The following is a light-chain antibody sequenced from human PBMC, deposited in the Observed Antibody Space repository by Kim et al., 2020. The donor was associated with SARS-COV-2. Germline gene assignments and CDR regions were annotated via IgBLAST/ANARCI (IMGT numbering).Light chain of an antibody. CDR1: SSNIGNNY. J-gene: IGLJ3*02. Sequence: KVTISCSGSSSNIGNNYVSWYQQLPGTAPKFLIYDNNKRPSGIPDRFSGSKSGTSATLGITGLQTGDEADYYCGTWDSSLSAGQVFGGGTQLTVL. CDR2: DNN. V-gene: IGLV1-51*01. CDR3: GTWDSSLSAGQV.